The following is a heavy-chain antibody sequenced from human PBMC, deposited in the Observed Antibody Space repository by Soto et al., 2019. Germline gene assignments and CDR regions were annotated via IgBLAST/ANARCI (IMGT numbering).Heavy chain of an antibody. CDR2: IYYSGST. V-gene: IGHV4-39*01. CDR3: ARHSRSTSCYHYAFDI. J-gene: IGHJ3*02. D-gene: IGHD2-2*01. CDR1: GGSISSSSYY. Sequence: SETLSLTCTVSGGSISSSSYYWGWIRQPPGKGLEWIGSIYYSGSTYYNPSLKSRVTISVDTSKSQFSLKLSSVTAADTAVYYCARHSRSTSCYHYAFDIWGQGTMVTVSS.